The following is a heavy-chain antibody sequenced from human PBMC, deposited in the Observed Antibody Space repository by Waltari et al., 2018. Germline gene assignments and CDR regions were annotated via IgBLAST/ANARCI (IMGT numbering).Heavy chain of an antibody. CDR3: ARDHAPGSYDYLGYYMDV. CDR1: GGTFSSYG. V-gene: IGHV1-69*10. CDR2: INPMVGIS. D-gene: IGHD3-16*01. Sequence: QVQLVQPGAEVQKPGSSVKVSCKASGGTFSSYGLSRVRQVPGQGLEWMGGINPMVGISDYAQKFRGRVTLTADKSTSTAYMELRSLRSEDTAVYYCARDHAPGSYDYLGYYMDVWGKGTTVIVSS. J-gene: IGHJ6*03.